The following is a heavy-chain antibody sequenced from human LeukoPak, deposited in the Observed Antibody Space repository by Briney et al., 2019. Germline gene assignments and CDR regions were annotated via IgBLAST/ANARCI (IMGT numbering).Heavy chain of an antibody. D-gene: IGHD6-13*01. V-gene: IGHV4-59*01. CDR3: ATWAYTSSWSNWFDP. CDR1: GDSISSYY. J-gene: IGHJ5*02. CDR2: FYYSRYT. Sequence: SETLSLTCTVSGDSISSYYWSWIRQPPGKGLEWIGCFYYSRYTNYNPSLKSRLTISVDTSKNQFSLKLSSVTAADTAMYYCATWAYTSSWSNWFDPWGQGTLVTVSS.